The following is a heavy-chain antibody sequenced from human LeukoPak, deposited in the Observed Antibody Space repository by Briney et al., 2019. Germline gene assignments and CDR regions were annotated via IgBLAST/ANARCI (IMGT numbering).Heavy chain of an antibody. CDR1: GHTFTSNG. V-gene: IGHV1-18*01. CDR3: AXPRXPXSAYNAFAI. CDR2: ISTSNGNT. D-gene: IGHD3-22*01. Sequence: ASVKDSCKASGHTFTSNGISWVRQAPGQGLEWMGWISTSNGNTNYAQKLQGRVTMTPDTSTSTAYMELKDLRSDDTDVDELAXPRXPXSAYNAFAIXGQGTMVTVSS. J-gene: IGHJ3*02.